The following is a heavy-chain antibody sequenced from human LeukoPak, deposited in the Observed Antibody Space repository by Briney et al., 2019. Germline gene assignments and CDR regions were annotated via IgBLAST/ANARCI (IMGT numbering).Heavy chain of an antibody. V-gene: IGHV3-21*01. J-gene: IGHJ6*03. CDR2: ISSSSRMI. Sequence: GGSLRLSCAASGFTFSRYSMNWARQAPGKGLEWVSSISSSSRMIYYVDSVKGRFTVSRDNAKNSLYLQMNSLRAEDTAVYFCARDSTNMDVWGKGTTVTVSS. CDR1: GFTFSRYS. CDR3: ARDSTNMDV. D-gene: IGHD2-2*01.